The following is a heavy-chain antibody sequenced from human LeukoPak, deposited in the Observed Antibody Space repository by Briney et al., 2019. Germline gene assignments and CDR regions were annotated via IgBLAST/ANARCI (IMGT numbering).Heavy chain of an antibody. Sequence: GGSLRLSCAASGFTFSSYAMSWVRQAPGKGLEWVSAISGSGGSTYCADSVKGRFTISRDNSKNTLYLQTNSLRAEDTAVYYCAKGQDIVLMVYAFDYWGQGTLVTVSS. CDR3: AKGQDIVLMVYAFDY. CDR1: GFTFSSYA. J-gene: IGHJ4*02. CDR2: ISGSGGST. V-gene: IGHV3-23*01. D-gene: IGHD2-8*01.